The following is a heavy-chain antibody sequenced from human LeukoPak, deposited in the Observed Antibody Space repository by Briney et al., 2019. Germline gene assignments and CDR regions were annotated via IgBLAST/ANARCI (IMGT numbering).Heavy chain of an antibody. V-gene: IGHV4-31*03. CDR2: IYYSGST. CDR1: GGSISSGGYY. Sequence: SQTLSLTCTVSGGSISSGGYYWSWIRNHPGKGLEWIGYIYYSGSTYYNPSLKSRVTISVDTSKNQFSLKLSSVTAADTAVYYCARDALHSRGYWGQGTLVTVSS. CDR3: ARDALHSRGY. D-gene: IGHD4-11*01. J-gene: IGHJ4*02.